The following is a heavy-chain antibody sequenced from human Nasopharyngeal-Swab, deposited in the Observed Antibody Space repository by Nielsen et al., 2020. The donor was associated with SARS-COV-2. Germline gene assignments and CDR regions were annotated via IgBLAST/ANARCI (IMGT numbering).Heavy chain of an antibody. D-gene: IGHD3-22*01. CDR2: ISGSGGST. CDR3: AKDYYDSSGYLGNDAFDI. CDR1: GFTFSSYA. V-gene: IGHV3-23*01. Sequence: GESLKISCAASGFTFSSYAMSWVRQAPGKGLEWVSAISGSGGSTYYADSVKGRFTISRDNSKNTLYLQMNSLRAEDTAVYYCAKDYYDSSGYLGNDAFDIWGQGTMVTVSS. J-gene: IGHJ3*02.